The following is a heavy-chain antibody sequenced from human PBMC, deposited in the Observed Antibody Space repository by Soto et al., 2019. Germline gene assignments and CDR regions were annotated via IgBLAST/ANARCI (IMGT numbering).Heavy chain of an antibody. J-gene: IGHJ4*02. D-gene: IGHD2-2*02. CDR3: ARSQGYRVESQLQYWGYFDS. V-gene: IGHV3-30-3*01. Sequence: QVQLVKSGGGVVQPGRSLRLSCAASGFTFSSYAMHWVRQAPGKGLEWVAAISNDGSDKYYADSVKGRFTISRDNSKNTLYLQMNSLRAEDAAAYSCARSQGYRVESQLQYWGYFDSWGQGTLVTVSS. CDR2: ISNDGSDK. CDR1: GFTFSSYA.